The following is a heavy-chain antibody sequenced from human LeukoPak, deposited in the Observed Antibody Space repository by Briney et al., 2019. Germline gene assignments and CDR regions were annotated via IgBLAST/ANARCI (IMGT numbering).Heavy chain of an antibody. D-gene: IGHD3-10*01. V-gene: IGHV4-31*02. J-gene: IGHJ4*02. Sequence: NWVRQAPGKGLEWIGYIYYSGSTYYNPSLKSRVTISVDTSKNQFSLKLSSVTAADTAVYYCARAKANYGSGSNPSYYFDYWGQGTLVTVSS. CDR3: ARAKANYGSGSNPSYYFDY. CDR2: IYYSGST.